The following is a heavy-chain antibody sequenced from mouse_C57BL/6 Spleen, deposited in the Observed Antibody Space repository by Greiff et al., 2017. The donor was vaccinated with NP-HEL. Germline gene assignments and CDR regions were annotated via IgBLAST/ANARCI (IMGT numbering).Heavy chain of an antibody. CDR3: GRSNGYYAFSY. CDR2: IDPEDGAT. V-gene: IGHV14-2*01. Sequence: VQLKESGAELVKPGASVKLSCTASGFNIKDYYMHWVKQRPEQGLEWIGRIDPEDGATKYAPKFPGMATITADTSSNTAYLQLSSLTSEDTAVYYGGRSNGYYAFSYWGKGTLVTVSA. CDR1: GFNIKDYY. D-gene: IGHD2-3*01. J-gene: IGHJ3*01.